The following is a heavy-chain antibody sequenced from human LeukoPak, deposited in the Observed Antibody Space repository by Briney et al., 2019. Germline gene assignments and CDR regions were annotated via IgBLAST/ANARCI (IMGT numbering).Heavy chain of an antibody. J-gene: IGHJ4*02. V-gene: IGHV4-39*01. Sequence: SETLSLTCSVSGGSISSSNYYWGWIRQPPGKGLEWIGSIYYSGSTYYNPSLKSRVTISVDTSKNQFSLKLSSVTDADTAVYYCERRANMAAAGDYWGRGTLVTVSS. CDR1: GGSISSSNYY. CDR2: IYYSGST. D-gene: IGHD6-13*01. CDR3: ERRANMAAAGDY.